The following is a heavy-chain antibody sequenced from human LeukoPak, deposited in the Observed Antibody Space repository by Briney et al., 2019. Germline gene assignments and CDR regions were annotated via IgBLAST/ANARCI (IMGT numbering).Heavy chain of an antibody. CDR3: ARSVSWGLLVRDNAFDI. J-gene: IGHJ3*02. CDR1: GGSISSYH. V-gene: IGHV4-59*08. D-gene: IGHD2-21*01. Sequence: SETLSLTCTVSGGSISSYHWIWIRLPPGTGLEWIGYIHYSGSTNYNPSLKSRVTTSVDRSKKQYSVKLRSVTAAATAVYYCARSVSWGLLVRDNAFDIWGQGTMVTVSS. CDR2: IHYSGST.